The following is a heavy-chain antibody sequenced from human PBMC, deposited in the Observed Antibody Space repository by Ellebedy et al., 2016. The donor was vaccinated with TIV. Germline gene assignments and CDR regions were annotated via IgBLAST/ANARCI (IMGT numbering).Heavy chain of an antibody. Sequence: GGSLRLSXAASGFTVSSNYMSWVRQAPGKGLEWVSVIYSGGSTYYADSVKGRFTISRDNSKNTLYLQMNSLRAEDTAVYYCARDQRGRYSGSNFDYWGQGTLVTVSS. CDR2: IYSGGST. V-gene: IGHV3-53*01. D-gene: IGHD1-26*01. J-gene: IGHJ4*02. CDR1: GFTVSSNY. CDR3: ARDQRGRYSGSNFDY.